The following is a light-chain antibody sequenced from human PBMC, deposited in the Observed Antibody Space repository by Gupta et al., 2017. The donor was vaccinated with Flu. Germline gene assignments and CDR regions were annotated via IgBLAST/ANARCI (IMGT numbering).Light chain of an antibody. V-gene: IGLV4-69*01. CDR1: SGHSIYA. CDR3: QTWGTGTRV. CDR2: LNSDGSH. Sequence: QLVLTQPPSASASLGASVKLTCTLSSGHSIYAIAWHQQQPEKGPRYLMKLNSDGSHSKGDGIPDRFSGSSSGAERYLTISSLQSEDEADYSCQTWGTGTRVFGGGTKLTVL. J-gene: IGLJ3*02.